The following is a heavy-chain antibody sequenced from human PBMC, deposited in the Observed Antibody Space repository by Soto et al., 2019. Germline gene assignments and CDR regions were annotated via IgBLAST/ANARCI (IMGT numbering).Heavy chain of an antibody. CDR1: GYSFISYW. V-gene: IGHV5-51*01. J-gene: IGHJ3*02. D-gene: IGHD2-2*03. CDR3: ARIIGYCRNNDCSWTFDI. CDR2: FYPGDSTS. Sequence: GEALKISCKTSGYSFISYWVAWVRQKPGKGLEWMGTFYPGDSTSTYSPSFQGQVTISADKSISTAYLHLSSLQASDTAMYYCARIIGYCRNNDCSWTFDIWGQGTTVTVSS.